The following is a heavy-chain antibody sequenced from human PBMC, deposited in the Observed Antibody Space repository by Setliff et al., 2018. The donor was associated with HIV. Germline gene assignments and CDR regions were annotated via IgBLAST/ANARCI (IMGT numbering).Heavy chain of an antibody. CDR1: GGPFSLYA. CDR2: IIPIFNTA. J-gene: IGHJ5*02. V-gene: IGHV1-69*13. Sequence: WASVKVSCKASGGPFSLYAINWVRQAPGQGLEWMGGIIPIFNTANYAQKFQGRVTITADGSTSTAYMELSSLRFEDTATYYCARDQATGYEKVWFSWIDPWGQGTLVTVSS. CDR3: ARDQATGYEKVWFSWIDP. D-gene: IGHD5-12*01.